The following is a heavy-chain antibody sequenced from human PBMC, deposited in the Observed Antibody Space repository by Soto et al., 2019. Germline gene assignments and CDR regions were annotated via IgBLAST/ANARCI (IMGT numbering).Heavy chain of an antibody. CDR1: GFTFSSYS. Sequence: GRSLRLSCAASGFTFSSYSMNWVRQAPGKGLEWVSAISSSGGTIYYADSVKGRFTISRDNSKNTLYLQMNSLRAEDTAVYYCVLSSGRYKDLWGQRSTVTV. CDR2: ISSSGGTI. V-gene: IGHV3-23*01. D-gene: IGHD3-3*01. CDR3: VLSSGRYKDL. J-gene: IGHJ6*02.